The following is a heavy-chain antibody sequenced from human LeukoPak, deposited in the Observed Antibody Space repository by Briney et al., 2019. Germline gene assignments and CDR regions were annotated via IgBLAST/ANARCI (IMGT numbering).Heavy chain of an antibody. CDR1: SGSFSNYY. D-gene: IGHD5-12*01. CDR3: ARVSGYDWESFYDY. Sequence: SETLSLTCAVYSGSFSNYYWSWIRQPPGKGLEWIGEINQSGSTNYNPSLKSRVTISVDTSKNQFSLKLNSVTAADTAVYYCARVSGYDWESFYDYWGQGTLVTVSS. J-gene: IGHJ4*02. V-gene: IGHV4-34*01. CDR2: INQSGST.